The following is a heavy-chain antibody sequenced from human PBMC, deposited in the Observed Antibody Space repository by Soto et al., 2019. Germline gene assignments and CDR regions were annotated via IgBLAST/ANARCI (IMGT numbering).Heavy chain of an antibody. D-gene: IGHD3-22*01. J-gene: IGHJ6*02. CDR1: GYTFTGYY. V-gene: IGHV1-2*04. CDR3: ARDHRLSYYYHSSGYPRPYYHYDMYV. Sequence: ASVKVSCKASGYTFTGYYMHWVRQAPGQGLEWMGWINPNSGGTNYAKKFQGWVTMTRETSISTADMELRRLRCDDTGVEYCARDHRLSYYYHSSGYPRPYYHYDMYVFGQRTSVTVSS. CDR2: INPNSGGT.